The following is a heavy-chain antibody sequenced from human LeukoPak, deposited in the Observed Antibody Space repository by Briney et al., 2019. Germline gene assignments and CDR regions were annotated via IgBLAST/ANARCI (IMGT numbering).Heavy chain of an antibody. CDR3: ARDPQSYTGYYGMDV. CDR1: GGTINSYY. CDR2: TYYSGST. J-gene: IGHJ6*04. D-gene: IGHD2-2*02. Sequence: PSETLSLTCSVYGGTINSYYWTWLRQPPGQELKWIGNTYYSGSTNYNPSLKSRVTISVDPSKNQFSLKLSSVTAADTAVYYCARDPQSYTGYYGMDVWGKGTTVTVSS. V-gene: IGHV4-59*01.